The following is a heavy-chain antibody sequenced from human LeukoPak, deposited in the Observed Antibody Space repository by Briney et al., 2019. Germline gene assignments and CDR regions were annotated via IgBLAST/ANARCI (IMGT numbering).Heavy chain of an antibody. Sequence: PGGSLRLSCAASGFTFSSYAMSWVRQAPGKGLGWVSAISGSGGSTYYADSVKGRFTISRDNSKNTLYLQMNSLRAEDTAVYYCANSGGVQRDDAYWGQGTLVTVSS. V-gene: IGHV3-23*01. D-gene: IGHD6-25*01. J-gene: IGHJ4*02. CDR2: ISGSGGST. CDR1: GFTFSSYA. CDR3: ANSGGVQRDDAY.